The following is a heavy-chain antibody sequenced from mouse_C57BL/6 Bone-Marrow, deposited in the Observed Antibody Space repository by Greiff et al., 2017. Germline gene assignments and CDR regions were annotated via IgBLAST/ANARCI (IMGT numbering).Heavy chain of an antibody. Sequence: EVMLVESGGGLVQPGGSLSLSCAASGFTFTDYYMSWVRQPPGKALEWLVFIRNKANGYTTEYSASVKGRFTISRDNSQSILYLQMNALRAEDSATYYCARYYDYDGYFDVWGTGTTVTVSS. CDR3: ARYYDYDGYFDV. CDR1: GFTFTDYY. D-gene: IGHD2-4*01. J-gene: IGHJ1*03. V-gene: IGHV7-3*01. CDR2: IRNKANGYTT.